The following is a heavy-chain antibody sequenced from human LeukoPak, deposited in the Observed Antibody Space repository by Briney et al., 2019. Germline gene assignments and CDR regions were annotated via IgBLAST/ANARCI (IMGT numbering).Heavy chain of an antibody. Sequence: PSETLSLTCTVSGGSISSGGYYWSWIRQPPGKGLEWIGYIYHSGSTYYNPSLKSRVTISVDRSKNQFSLKLSSVTAADTAVYYCARVRASITIHHDAFDIWGQGTMVTVSS. CDR3: ARVRASITIHHDAFDI. D-gene: IGHD3-3*01. J-gene: IGHJ3*02. CDR1: GGSISSGGYY. V-gene: IGHV4-30-2*01. CDR2: IYHSGST.